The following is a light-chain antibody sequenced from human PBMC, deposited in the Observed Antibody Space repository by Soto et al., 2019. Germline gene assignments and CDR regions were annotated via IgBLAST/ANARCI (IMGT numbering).Light chain of an antibody. J-gene: IGLJ2*01. V-gene: IGLV2-23*01. CDR3: CSYAGSSIHVV. CDR2: EGS. CDR1: SSDVGYYNL. Sequence: QSALTQPASVSGSPGQSITISCTGTSSDVGYYNLVSWYQQHPGKAPKLVIYEGSKRPSGVSHRFSGSKSGNTASLTISGLQADDEADYYCCSYAGSSIHVVFGGGTKLTVL.